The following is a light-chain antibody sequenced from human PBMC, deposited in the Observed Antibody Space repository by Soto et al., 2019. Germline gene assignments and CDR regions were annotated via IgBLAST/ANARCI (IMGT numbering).Light chain of an antibody. CDR3: QTYDGLSALYV. V-gene: IGLV1-40*01. Sequence: QSVLTQPPSVSGAPGQRVTISCTGSSSNIGAGYDVHWYQQLPGTAPKLLIYGNNNRPSGVPDRFSGSKSGTSASLAITGLQAEDEADYYCQTYDGLSALYVFGSGTKLTV. CDR1: SSNIGAGYD. CDR2: GNN. J-gene: IGLJ1*01.